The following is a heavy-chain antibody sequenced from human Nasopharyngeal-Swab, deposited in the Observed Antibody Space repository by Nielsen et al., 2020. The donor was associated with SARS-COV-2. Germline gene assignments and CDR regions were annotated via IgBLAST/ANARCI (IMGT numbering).Heavy chain of an antibody. V-gene: IGHV4-38-2*01. CDR1: GYSISSGYY. D-gene: IGHD1-1*01. CDR2: IYHSGST. J-gene: IGHJ4*02. Sequence: GSLRLSCAVSGYSISSGYYWGWIRQPPGKGLEWIGSIYHSGSTYYNPSLKSRVTISVDTSKNQFSLKLSSVTAADTAVYYCARATGMIDYWGQGTLVTVSS. CDR3: ARATGMIDY.